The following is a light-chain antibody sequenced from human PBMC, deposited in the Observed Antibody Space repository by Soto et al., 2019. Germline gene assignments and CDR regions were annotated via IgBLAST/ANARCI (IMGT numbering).Light chain of an antibody. CDR3: HQYGNSPET. CDR2: GAS. J-gene: IGKJ2*01. CDR1: QSVSSSY. V-gene: IGKV3-20*01. Sequence: EIVLTQSPGTLSLSPGERATLSCRASQSVSSSYLAWYQQKPGQAPRLLIYGASSRATGIPDRFSGSGSGTDFTLTISRREPEDFAGYYCHQYGNSPETFGPGTKLEIK.